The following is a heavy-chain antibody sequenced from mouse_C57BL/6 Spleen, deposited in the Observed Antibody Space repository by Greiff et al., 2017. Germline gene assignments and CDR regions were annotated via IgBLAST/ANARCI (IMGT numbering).Heavy chain of an antibody. CDR2: ISSGSSTF. CDR3: AKSYDYDGVYYAMDY. Sequence: EVKLVESGGGLVKPGGSLKLSCAASGFTFSDYGMHWVRQAPEKGLEWVAYISSGSSTFYYADTVKGRFTISRYNAKNTLFLQMTSLRSEDTAMYYCAKSYDYDGVYYAMDYWGQGTSVTVSS. CDR1: GFTFSDYG. V-gene: IGHV5-17*01. J-gene: IGHJ4*01. D-gene: IGHD2-4*01.